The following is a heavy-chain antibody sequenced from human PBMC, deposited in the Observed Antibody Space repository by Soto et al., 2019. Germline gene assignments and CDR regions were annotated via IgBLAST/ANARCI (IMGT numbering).Heavy chain of an antibody. CDR1: GYTLTELS. Sequence: XSVKVSCKVSGYTLTELSMHWVRQAPGKGLECMGGFDXEDGEXIYAKKFQGRXXMTEDKSXXKAYMELSSLRSEETAVYYCATKTSNYYYYMDVWGKGTTVTVSS. V-gene: IGHV1-24*01. CDR2: FDXEDGEX. J-gene: IGHJ6*03. D-gene: IGHD6-6*01. CDR3: ATKTSNYYYYMDV.